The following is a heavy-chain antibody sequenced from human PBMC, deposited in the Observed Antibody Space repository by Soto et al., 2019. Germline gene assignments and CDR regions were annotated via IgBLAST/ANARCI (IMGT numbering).Heavy chain of an antibody. CDR1: GVSIRSTSYY. V-gene: IGHV4-39*01. J-gene: IGHJ4*02. CDR2: IYFSGST. CDR3: ARHGSY. Sequence: QLQLQEWGPGLVKPSETLSLICNVSGVSIRSTSYYWTWIRQPPGKGLEWIGTIYFSGSTFYNPSLKSRVSISVDTSKNQSSLNLTSVTDGDTAVYYCARHGSYWGQGTLVTVSS.